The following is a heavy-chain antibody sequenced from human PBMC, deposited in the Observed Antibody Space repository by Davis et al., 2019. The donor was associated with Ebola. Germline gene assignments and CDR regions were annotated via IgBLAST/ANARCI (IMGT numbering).Heavy chain of an antibody. J-gene: IGHJ4*02. Sequence: SETLSLTCTVSGGSISSYYWSWIRQPPGKGLEWIGYIYYSGSTNYNPSLTSRVTISVDTSKNQFSLKLSSVTAADTAVYYCAREGGEGLDYWGQGTLVTVSS. D-gene: IGHD4-17*01. CDR2: IYYSGST. V-gene: IGHV4-59*01. CDR1: GGSISSYY. CDR3: AREGGEGLDY.